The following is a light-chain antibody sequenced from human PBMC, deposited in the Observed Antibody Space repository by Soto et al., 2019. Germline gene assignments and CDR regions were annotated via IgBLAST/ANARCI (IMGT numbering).Light chain of an antibody. CDR3: QLRSSWPRT. V-gene: IGKV3-11*01. Sequence: EIVLTQSPATLSLSPGERATLSCRASQSVSSYLAWYQQKPGQTPRLLIYDASNRATGIPARFSGSGSGTDFTLTISSLEPEDFAVYYCQLRSSWPRTFGQGTKVDIK. CDR2: DAS. J-gene: IGKJ2*01. CDR1: QSVSSY.